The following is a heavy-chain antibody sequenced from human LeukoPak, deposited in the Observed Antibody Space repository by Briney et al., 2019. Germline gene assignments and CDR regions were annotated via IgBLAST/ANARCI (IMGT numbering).Heavy chain of an antibody. D-gene: IGHD6-6*01. CDR2: ISYDGSNK. J-gene: IGHJ3*02. V-gene: IGHV3-30-3*01. CDR1: GFTFSSYA. CDR3: ARVYSSSSGKNAFDI. Sequence: SGGSLRLSCAASGFTFSSYAMHWVRQAPGKGLEWVAVISYDGSNKYCADSVKGRFTISRDNSKNTLYLQMNSLRAEDTAVYYCARVYSSSSGKNAFDIWGQGTMVTVSS.